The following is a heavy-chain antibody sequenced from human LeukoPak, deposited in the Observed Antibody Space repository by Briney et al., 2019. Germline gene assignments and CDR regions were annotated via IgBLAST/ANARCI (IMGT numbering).Heavy chain of an antibody. D-gene: IGHD3-22*01. V-gene: IGHV3-7*01. CDR1: GFTLSSYW. CDR2: IKQDGSEK. J-gene: IGHJ4*02. Sequence: PGGSLRLSCAASGFTLSSYWMSWVRQAPGKGPEWVANIKQDGSEKYYVDSVKGRFTISRDQAKNSLYLQMNSLRAEDTAVYYCAYLPRGYGDRWGQGTLVTVST. CDR3: AYLPRGYGDR.